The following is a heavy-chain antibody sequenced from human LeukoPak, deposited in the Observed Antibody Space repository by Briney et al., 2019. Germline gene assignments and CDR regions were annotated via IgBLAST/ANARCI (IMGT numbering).Heavy chain of an antibody. Sequence: ASVKVSCKASGYTFTGYYMHWVRQAPGQGLEWMGWINPNSGGTNYAQKFQGRVTMTRDTSISTAYMELSRLRSDDTAVYYCAREDYGDVGAFDIWGQGTMVTASS. D-gene: IGHD4-17*01. CDR3: AREDYGDVGAFDI. CDR2: INPNSGGT. CDR1: GYTFTGYY. V-gene: IGHV1-2*02. J-gene: IGHJ3*02.